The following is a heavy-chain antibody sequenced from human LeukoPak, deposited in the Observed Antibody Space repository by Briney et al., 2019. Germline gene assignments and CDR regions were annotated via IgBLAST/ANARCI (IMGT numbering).Heavy chain of an antibody. J-gene: IGHJ3*02. CDR3: AKVEGGYCSGGSCFGAFDI. Sequence: GGSLRLSCAASGFTFDDYATHWVRQAPGKGLEWVSLISGDGGSTYYADSVKGRFTISRDNSKDSLYLQMNSLRTEDTALYYCAKVEGGYCSGGSCFGAFDIWGQGTMVTVSS. V-gene: IGHV3-43*02. CDR2: ISGDGGST. D-gene: IGHD2-15*01. CDR1: GFTFDDYA.